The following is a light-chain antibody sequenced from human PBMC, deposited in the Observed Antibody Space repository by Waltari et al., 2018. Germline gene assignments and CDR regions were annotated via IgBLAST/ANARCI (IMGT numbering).Light chain of an antibody. Sequence: QSALTQPASVSGSPGQSITLSCTGTSNDIGNYDLVSWYRQRPGEAPKLLMYGATKRPSGVSNRFSGSKSGKTASLTISGLQTEDEADYYCFSFVAANSFVFGPGTKVTVL. CDR3: FSFVAANSFV. CDR2: GAT. J-gene: IGLJ1*01. CDR1: SNDIGNYDL. V-gene: IGLV2-23*01.